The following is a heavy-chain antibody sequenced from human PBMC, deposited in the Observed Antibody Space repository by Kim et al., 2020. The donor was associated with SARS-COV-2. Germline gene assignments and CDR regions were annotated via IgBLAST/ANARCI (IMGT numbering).Heavy chain of an antibody. V-gene: IGHV1-3*01. CDR1: GYIFTSYV. D-gene: IGHD6-19*01. CDR2: IIPGTTNI. CDR3: ARVAVSLAGSYMDV. Sequence: ASVKVSCKTSGYIFTSYVIHWVRQAPGQRPEWMGRIIPGTTNIKYSQTFQGRVAMTDDRHATTVYLELNSLRLEDTAVYYCARVAVSLAGSYMDVWGNGTTVTVSS. J-gene: IGHJ6*03.